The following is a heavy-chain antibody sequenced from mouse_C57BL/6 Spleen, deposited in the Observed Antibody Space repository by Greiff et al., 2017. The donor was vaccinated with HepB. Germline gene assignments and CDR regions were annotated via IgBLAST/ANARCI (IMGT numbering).Heavy chain of an antibody. Sequence: LQESGPGLVKPSQSLFLTCSITGFPITSGYYWIWIRQSPGKPLEWMGYITHSGETFYNPSLQSPISITRETSKNQFFLQLNSVTTKDTAMYYCAGDRSGDGDFAYWGQGTLVTVSA. V-gene: IGHV12-3*01. J-gene: IGHJ3*01. CDR1: GFPITSGYY. CDR2: ITHSGET. D-gene: IGHD2-13*01. CDR3: AGDRSGDGDFAY.